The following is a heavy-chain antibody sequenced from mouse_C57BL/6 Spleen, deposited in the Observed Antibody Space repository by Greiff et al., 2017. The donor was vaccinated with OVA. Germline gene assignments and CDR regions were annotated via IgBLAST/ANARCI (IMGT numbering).Heavy chain of an antibody. CDR3: ARGGGYLDY. J-gene: IGHJ2*01. CDR2: INPNNGGT. Sequence: VQLQQSGPELVKPGASVKISCKASGYTFTDYYMNWVKQSHGKSLEWIGDINPNNGGTIYNQKFKGKATLTVDKSSSTAYMELRSLTSEDSAVYYCARGGGYLDYWGQGTTLTVSS. CDR1: GYTFTDYY. V-gene: IGHV1-26*01.